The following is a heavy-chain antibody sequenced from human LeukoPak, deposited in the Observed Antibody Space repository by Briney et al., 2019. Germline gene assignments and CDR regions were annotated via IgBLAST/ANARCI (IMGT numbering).Heavy chain of an antibody. D-gene: IGHD3-10*01. J-gene: IGHJ4*02. CDR2: ISGSTSYI. CDR1: GFTFSSYG. V-gene: IGHV3-21*01. Sequence: GGSLRLSCAASGFTFSSYGMHWVRQAPGKGLEWVSSISGSTSYIYYADSVKGRFTISRDNTKNALYLEMNSLRVEDTGVYYCAAGSYFDHWGQGTLVVVSS. CDR3: AAGSYFDH.